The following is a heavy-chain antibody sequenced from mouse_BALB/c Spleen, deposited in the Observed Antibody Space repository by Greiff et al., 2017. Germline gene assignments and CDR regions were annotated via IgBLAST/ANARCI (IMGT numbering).Heavy chain of an antibody. CDR3: ASCGFAY. V-gene: IGHV3-2*02. CDR1: GYSITSDYA. J-gene: IGHJ3*01. D-gene: IGHD1-1*02. Sequence: EVQLVESGPGLVKPSQSLSLTCTVTGYSITSDYAWYWIRQLPGNKLELMGYISYSGSTSYNPSLKSRTSITRDTSKNQSFLQLNSVTTEDTATYYCASCGFAYWGQGTLVTVSA. CDR2: ISYSGST.